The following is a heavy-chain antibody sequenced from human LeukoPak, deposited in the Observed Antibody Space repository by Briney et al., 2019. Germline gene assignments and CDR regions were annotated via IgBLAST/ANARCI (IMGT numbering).Heavy chain of an antibody. J-gene: IGHJ2*01. Sequence: SETLSLTCTVSGGSISSYYWSWIRQPPGKGLEWIGYIYYSGSTNYNPSLKSRVTTSVDTSKNQFSLKLSSVTAADTAVYYCARHYGDYVGWYFDLWGRGTLVTVSS. CDR2: IYYSGST. CDR1: GGSISSYY. V-gene: IGHV4-59*08. CDR3: ARHYGDYVGWYFDL. D-gene: IGHD4-17*01.